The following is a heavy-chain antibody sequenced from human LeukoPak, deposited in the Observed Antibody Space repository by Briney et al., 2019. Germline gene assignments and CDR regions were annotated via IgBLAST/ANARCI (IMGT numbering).Heavy chain of an antibody. D-gene: IGHD3-10*01. CDR1: GGSFSGYY. V-gene: IGHV4-34*01. CDR3: ARVGLLLWFGGFTTNWFEP. J-gene: IGHJ5*02. Sequence: SETLSLTCAVYGGSFSGYYWSWIRQPPGKGLEWIGEINHSGSTNYNPSLKSRVTISVDTSKNQFSLKLSSVTAADTAVYYCARVGLLLWFGGFTTNWFEPWGQGTLVTVSS. CDR2: INHSGST.